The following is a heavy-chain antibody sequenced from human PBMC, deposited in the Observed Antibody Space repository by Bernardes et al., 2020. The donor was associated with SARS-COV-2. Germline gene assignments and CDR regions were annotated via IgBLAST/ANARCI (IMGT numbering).Heavy chain of an antibody. D-gene: IGHD6-13*01. J-gene: IGHJ4*02. CDR2: ISGGGGST. CDR3: AKDRIAAAGTSERGSFDS. Sequence: GGSLRLSCTAAGFTFNNYAMSWVRRAPGKGLEWVSAISGGGGSTYYADSVKGRFTISRDNSKNTLYLQMNSLRAEDTAIYYCAKDRIAAAGTSERGSFDSWCQGTLVTVSS. CDR1: GFTFNNYA. V-gene: IGHV3-23*01.